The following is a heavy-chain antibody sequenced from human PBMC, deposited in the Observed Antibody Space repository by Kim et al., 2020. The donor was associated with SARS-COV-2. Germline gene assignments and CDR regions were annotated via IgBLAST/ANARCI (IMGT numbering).Heavy chain of an antibody. D-gene: IGHD6-13*01. CDR2: IFYSGST. V-gene: IGHV4-59*01. J-gene: IGHJ4*02. CDR1: GGSISSYY. CDR3: ARSYSSSWYADVDY. Sequence: SETLSLTCTVSGGSISSYYWSWIRQPPGKGLEWIGYIFYSGSTNYNPFLKSRVTISVDTSKNQFSLKLSSVTAADTAVYYCARSYSSSWYADVDYWGQGTLVTVSS.